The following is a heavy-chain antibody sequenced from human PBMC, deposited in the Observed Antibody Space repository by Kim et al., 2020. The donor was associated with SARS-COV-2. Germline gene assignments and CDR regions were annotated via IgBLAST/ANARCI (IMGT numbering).Heavy chain of an antibody. V-gene: IGHV3-30*18. J-gene: IGHJ4*02. CDR1: GFTFSSYG. Sequence: GGSLRLSCAASGFTFSSYGMHWVRQAPGKGLEWVTLISYDGSNKYYADSVKGRFTISRDNSKNTLYVQMNSLRAEDTAVYYCAKAHGEYCSGGSCYSPPDYWGQGTLVTVSS. D-gene: IGHD2-15*01. CDR3: AKAHGEYCSGGSCYSPPDY. CDR2: ISYDGSNK.